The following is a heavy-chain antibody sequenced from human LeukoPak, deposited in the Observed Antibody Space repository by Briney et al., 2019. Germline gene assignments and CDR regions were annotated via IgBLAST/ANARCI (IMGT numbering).Heavy chain of an antibody. J-gene: IGHJ3*02. Sequence: GGSLRLPCAASGFTVSSNYMSWVRQAPGKGLEWVSVIYSGGSTYYADSVKGRFTISRDNSKNTLYLQMNSLRAEDTAVYYCARVSGILTGPYAFDIWGQGTMVTVSS. CDR1: GFTVSSNY. CDR3: ARVSGILTGPYAFDI. CDR2: IYSGGST. V-gene: IGHV3-66*01. D-gene: IGHD3-9*01.